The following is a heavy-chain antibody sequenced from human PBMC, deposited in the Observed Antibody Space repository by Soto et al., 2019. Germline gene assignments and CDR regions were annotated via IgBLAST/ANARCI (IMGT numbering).Heavy chain of an antibody. CDR2: ISGSGGST. CDR1: GFTFSSYA. D-gene: IGHD6-19*01. Sequence: GGSLRLSCAASGFTFSSYAMSWVRQAPGKGLEWVSAISGSGGSTYYADSVKGRFTISRDNSKNTLYLQMNSLRAEDTAVYYCAKDKSGWYKSAGPDLRVFLKAYGMDALCQGTTLTVSS. V-gene: IGHV3-23*01. J-gene: IGHJ6*02. CDR3: AKDKSGWYKSAGPDLRVFLKAYGMDA.